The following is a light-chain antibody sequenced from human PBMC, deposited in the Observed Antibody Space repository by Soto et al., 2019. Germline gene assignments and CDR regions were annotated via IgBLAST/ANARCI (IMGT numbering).Light chain of an antibody. CDR2: KAS. CDR1: QSISIW. J-gene: IGKJ1*01. V-gene: IGKV1-5*03. Sequence: DIHITHSPSTLSSSLVDRVTITCRASQSISIWLAWYQQKPGKAPKILIYKASSLESGVPSRFSGSGSGTEFTLTISSLQPDDFATYYCQQYSTYTPRTFGQGTKVDI. CDR3: QQYSTYTPRT.